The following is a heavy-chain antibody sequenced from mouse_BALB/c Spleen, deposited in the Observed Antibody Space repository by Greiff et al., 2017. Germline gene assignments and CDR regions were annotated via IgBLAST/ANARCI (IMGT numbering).Heavy chain of an antibody. D-gene: IGHD2-1*01. Sequence: QVQLKESGAELVRPGTSVKVSCKASGYAFTNYLIEWVKQRPGQGLEWIGVINPGSGGTNYNEKFKGKATLTADKSSSTAYMQLSSLTSDDSAVYFCASGEVTTLGAMDYWGQGTSVTVSS. CDR1: GYAFTNYL. J-gene: IGHJ4*01. CDR2: INPGSGGT. CDR3: ASGEVTTLGAMDY. V-gene: IGHV1-54*01.